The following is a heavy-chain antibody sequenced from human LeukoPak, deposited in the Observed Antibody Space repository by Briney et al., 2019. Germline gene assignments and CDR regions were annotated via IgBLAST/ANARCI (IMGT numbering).Heavy chain of an antibody. V-gene: IGHV1-18*01. D-gene: IGHD4-17*01. CDR3: ARRGGKNYGDYLLYYYYMDV. CDR1: GYTFSTYG. J-gene: IGHJ6*03. Sequence: ASVKVSCKASGYTFSTYGISWVRQAPGQGLEWMGWISAYNGDTHYAQNFQGRVTMTTDTSKSTAYMELRSLRSDDTAMYYCARRGGKNYGDYLLYYYYMDVWGKGTTVTVSS. CDR2: ISAYNGDT.